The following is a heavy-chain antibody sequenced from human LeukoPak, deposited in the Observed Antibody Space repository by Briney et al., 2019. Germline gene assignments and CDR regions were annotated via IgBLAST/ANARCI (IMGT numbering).Heavy chain of an antibody. V-gene: IGHV1-18*01. Sequence: RASVKVSCKASGYTFTSYGISWVRQAPGQGLEWMGWISAYNGNTNYAQKLQGRVTMTTDTSTSTAYMELRSLRSDDTAVYYCARDLVPVTIFSDAFDIWGQGTMVTVSS. CDR1: GYTFTSYG. CDR3: ARDLVPVTIFSDAFDI. D-gene: IGHD3-3*01. CDR2: ISAYNGNT. J-gene: IGHJ3*02.